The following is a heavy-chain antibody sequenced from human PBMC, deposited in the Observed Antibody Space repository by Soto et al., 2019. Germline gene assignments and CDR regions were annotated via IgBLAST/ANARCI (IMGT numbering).Heavy chain of an antibody. CDR1: GGSISSGGYS. V-gene: IGHV4-30-2*01. Sequence: QLQLQESGSGLVKPSQTLSLTCAVSGGSISSGGYSWSWIRQPPGKGLEWIGYIYHSGSTYYNPSRKSRVTPSLHRSTKQFSLKLSSVTAAETAVYYCDRGMTTVTTLDYWGQGTLVTVSS. D-gene: IGHD4-17*01. CDR2: IYHSGST. J-gene: IGHJ4*02. CDR3: DRGMTTVTTLDY.